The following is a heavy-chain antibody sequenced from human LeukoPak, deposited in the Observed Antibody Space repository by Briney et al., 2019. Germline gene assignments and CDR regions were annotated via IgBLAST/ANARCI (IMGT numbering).Heavy chain of an antibody. V-gene: IGHV3-23*01. CDR1: GFTFSNYA. J-gene: IGHJ4*02. D-gene: IGHD3-3*01. Sequence: GGSLRLSCAASGFTFSNYAMSWVRQAPGKGLEWVSVISASGGSTYYADSVKGRFTLSRDNSKNTLYLQMNSLRAEDTAVYYCAKVRFFEDYWGQGTLVTVSS. CDR2: ISASGGST. CDR3: AKVRFFEDY.